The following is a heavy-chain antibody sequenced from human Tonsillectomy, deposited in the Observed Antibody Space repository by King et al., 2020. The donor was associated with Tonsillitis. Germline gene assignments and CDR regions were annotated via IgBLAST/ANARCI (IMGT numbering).Heavy chain of an antibody. CDR1: GGSISSSSYY. Sequence: QLQESGPGLVKPSETLSLICTVSGGSISSSSYYWGWIRQPPGKGLEWIGSIYYSGSTYYNPSLKSRVTISVDTSKKQFSLKLSSVTAADTAVYYCAREVTGTTPFFDYWGQGTLVTVSS. D-gene: IGHD1-20*01. V-gene: IGHV4-39*07. J-gene: IGHJ4*02. CDR2: IYYSGST. CDR3: AREVTGTTPFFDY.